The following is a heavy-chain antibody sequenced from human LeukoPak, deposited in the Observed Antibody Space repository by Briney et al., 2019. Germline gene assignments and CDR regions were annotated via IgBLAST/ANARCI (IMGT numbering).Heavy chain of an antibody. V-gene: IGHV4-38-2*02. CDR3: ARDLGSAQPGF. CDR2: IYHSGRT. Sequence: SETLSLTCTVSGYSISSGYYWGWIRQPPGKGLEWIGSIYHSGRTFYNPSLKSRVTISVDTSKNQFSLKLTSVTAADTAVYYCARDLGSAQPGFWGQGTLVTVSS. J-gene: IGHJ4*02. CDR1: GYSISSGYY. D-gene: IGHD6-25*01.